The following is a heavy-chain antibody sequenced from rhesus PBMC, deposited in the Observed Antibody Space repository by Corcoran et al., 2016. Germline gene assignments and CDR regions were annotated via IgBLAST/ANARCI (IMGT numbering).Heavy chain of an antibody. CDR2: ISSDGSNK. Sequence: EVQLVESGGGLVQPGGSLRLSCAGSGFTFRAFGIHWVRQVPGKGLEWVAVISSDGSNKYFADSVKDRFTISRDNSNNILYLQMNNLKLEDTAVYYCTRFDVWGPGVRVTVSS. J-gene: IGHJ5-1*01. V-gene: IGHV3-54*02. CDR3: TRFDV. CDR1: GFTFRAFG.